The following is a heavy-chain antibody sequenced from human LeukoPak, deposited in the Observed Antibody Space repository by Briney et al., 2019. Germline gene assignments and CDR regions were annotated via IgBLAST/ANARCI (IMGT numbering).Heavy chain of an antibody. CDR2: ISSSSSYV. J-gene: IGHJ4*02. CDR1: GFTFSTYS. V-gene: IGHV3-21*01. Sequence: GGSLRLSCAASGFTFSTYSMNWVRQAPGKGLEWVSSISSSSSYVYYADSVKGRFTISRDNAKNSLYLQMNSLRAKDTALYYCARENWYKFDYWGQGTLVTVSS. CDR3: ARENWYKFDY. D-gene: IGHD1/OR15-1a*01.